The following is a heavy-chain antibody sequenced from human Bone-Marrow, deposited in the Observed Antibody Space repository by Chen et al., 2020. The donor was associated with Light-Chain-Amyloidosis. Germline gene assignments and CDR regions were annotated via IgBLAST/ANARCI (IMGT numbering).Heavy chain of an antibody. V-gene: IGHV4-61*02. CDR2: IYASGST. CDR1: GGSISSGNSY. J-gene: IGHJ3*02. D-gene: IGHD3-22*01. CDR3: ARAGYNDSSGSIVDAFDI. Sequence: QVQLQESGPGLVKPSQTLSLTCTVSGGSISSGNSYWSWIRQPAGEGLEWIGRIYASGSTDYNPSLKSRVTISVDTSKNQFSLRLSSVTAADTAVYYCARAGYNDSSGSIVDAFDIWGQGTLVTVSS.